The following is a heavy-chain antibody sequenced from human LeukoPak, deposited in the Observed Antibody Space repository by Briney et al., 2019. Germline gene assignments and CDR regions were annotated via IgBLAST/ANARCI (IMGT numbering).Heavy chain of an antibody. D-gene: IGHD3-10*01. Sequence: GGSLRLSCAASGFTFSSYSMNWVRQAPGKGLEWVSYISSSSSTIYNADSVKGRFTISRDNANNSLSLQMNSLRAEDTAVYYCARGNWFGQLTFDYWGQGVLVTVSA. J-gene: IGHJ4*02. V-gene: IGHV3-48*04. CDR2: ISSSSSTI. CDR1: GFTFSSYS. CDR3: ARGNWFGQLTFDY.